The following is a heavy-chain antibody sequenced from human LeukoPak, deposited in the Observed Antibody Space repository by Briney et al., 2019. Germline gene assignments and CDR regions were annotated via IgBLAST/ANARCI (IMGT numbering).Heavy chain of an antibody. V-gene: IGHV4-4*09. D-gene: IGHD4-23*01. CDR3: ARDYGGNGLFDY. J-gene: IGHJ4*02. CDR2: IYTSGST. CDR1: GGSISSYY. Sequence: SETLSLTCTVSGGSISSYYWSWIRQPPGKGLEWIGYIYTSGSTNYNPSLKSRVTISVDTFKNQFSLKLSSVTAADTAVYYCARDYGGNGLFDYWGQGTLVTVSS.